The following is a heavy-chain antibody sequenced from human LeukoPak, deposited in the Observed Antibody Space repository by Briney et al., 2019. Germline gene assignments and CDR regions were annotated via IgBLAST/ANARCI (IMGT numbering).Heavy chain of an antibody. V-gene: IGHV4-4*07. CDR2: IYTSGST. CDR3: ARISTVTTSRAYYYYYYMDV. D-gene: IGHD4-17*01. J-gene: IGHJ6*03. Sequence: PSETLSLTCTVSGGSISSYYWSWIRQPAGKGLEWIGRIYTSGSTNYNPSLKSRVTMSVDTSKNQFSLKLSSVTAADTAVYCCARISTVTTSRAYYYYYYMDVWGKGTTVTVSS. CDR1: GGSISSYY.